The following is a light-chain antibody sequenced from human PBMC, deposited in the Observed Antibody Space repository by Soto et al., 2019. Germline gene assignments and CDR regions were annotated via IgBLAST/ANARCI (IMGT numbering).Light chain of an antibody. Sequence: QSALTQPASVSGSPGQSITISCTGTNSDIGAYNLVSWYQQHPGKAPKLLVFEVSHRPSGVSDRFSGSKSGNTASLTISGLRAEDEADYFCSSYASSSDVVFGGGTQLTVL. J-gene: IGLJ2*01. CDR2: EVS. V-gene: IGLV2-14*01. CDR1: NSDIGAYNL. CDR3: SSYASSSDVV.